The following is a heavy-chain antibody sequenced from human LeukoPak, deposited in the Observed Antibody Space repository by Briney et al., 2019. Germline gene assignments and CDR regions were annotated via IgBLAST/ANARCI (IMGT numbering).Heavy chain of an antibody. V-gene: IGHV3-11*01. Sequence: GGSLRLSCAASGFTFSSYYMSWIRQAPGKGLECVSYISSSDITIYYADSVKGRFTISRDNAKNSLYLQMNSLRAEDTALYYCANSHYYDSSPLAWGQGTLVTVSS. CDR2: ISSSDITI. CDR3: ANSHYYDSSPLA. D-gene: IGHD3-22*01. J-gene: IGHJ5*02. CDR1: GFTFSSYY.